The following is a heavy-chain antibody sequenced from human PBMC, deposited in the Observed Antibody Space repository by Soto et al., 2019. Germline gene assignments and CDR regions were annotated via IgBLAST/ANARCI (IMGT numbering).Heavy chain of an antibody. CDR1: GFTFKLYT. J-gene: IGHJ4*02. CDR2: CTPSSSSI. V-gene: IGHV3-21*01. D-gene: IGHD6-13*01. Sequence: EVQLVESGGGLVKPGVSLRLSCAASGFTFKLYTMHWVRQAPGKGLEWVSFCTPSSSSISYADSVEGRFTISRDNASNSLYLHIHNLRAEDTAVYYCARDAASSLDHWGQGTLVTVSS. CDR3: ARDAASSLDH.